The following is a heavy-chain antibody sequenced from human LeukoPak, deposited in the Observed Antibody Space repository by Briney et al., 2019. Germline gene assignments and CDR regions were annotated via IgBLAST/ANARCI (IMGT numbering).Heavy chain of an antibody. V-gene: IGHV3-23*01. J-gene: IGHJ4*02. CDR3: AKVGETNCPNCDYFDY. CDR1: GFTFSKYA. D-gene: IGHD3-10*01. CDR2: ISGSAINT. Sequence: GGSLRLSCAASGFTFSKYAMSWVRQAPGKGLEWISGISGSAINTYYADSVKDRFTISRDNSRNTLYPQMNSLRAEDTAVYYCAKVGETNCPNCDYFDYWGQGTLVAVSS.